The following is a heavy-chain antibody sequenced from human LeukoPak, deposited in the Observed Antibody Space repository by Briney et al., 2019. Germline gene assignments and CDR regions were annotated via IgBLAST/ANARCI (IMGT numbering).Heavy chain of an antibody. D-gene: IGHD3-10*01. CDR3: ARAMVF. CDR1: GGSFSGYY. Sequence: SETLSLTCAVYGGSFSGYYWSWIRQPPGKGLEWIGEINHSGSTNYNPPLKSRVTISVDTSKNQFSLKLSPVTAADTAVYYCARAMVFWGQGTLVTVSS. J-gene: IGHJ4*02. V-gene: IGHV4-34*01. CDR2: INHSGST.